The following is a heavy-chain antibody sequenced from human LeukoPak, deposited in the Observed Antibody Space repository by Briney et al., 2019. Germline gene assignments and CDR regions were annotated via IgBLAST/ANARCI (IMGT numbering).Heavy chain of an antibody. CDR1: GGSISSSSYY. J-gene: IGHJ4*02. CDR2: IYYSGST. D-gene: IGHD3-22*01. V-gene: IGHV4-39*07. CDR3: YYDSSGYLTEYFDY. Sequence: SETLSLTCTVSGGSISSSSYYWGWIRQPPGKGLEWIGSIYYSGSTYYNPSLKSRVTISVDTSKNQFSLKLSSVTAADTAVYYCYYDSSGYLTEYFDYWGQGTLVTVSS.